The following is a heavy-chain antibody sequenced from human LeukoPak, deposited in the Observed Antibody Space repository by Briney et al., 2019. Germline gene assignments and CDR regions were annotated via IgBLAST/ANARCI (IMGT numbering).Heavy chain of an antibody. CDR1: GYTFTSYY. Sequence: ASVKVSCKASGYTFTSYYMHWVRQAPGQGLEWMGIINPSGGSTSYAQKFQGRVTMTRDTSTSTIYMELSSLRSEDTAVYYCASSKRDGYNFGAFGYWGQGTLVTVSS. D-gene: IGHD5-24*01. J-gene: IGHJ4*02. CDR3: ASSKRDGYNFGAFGY. CDR2: INPSGGST. V-gene: IGHV1-46*01.